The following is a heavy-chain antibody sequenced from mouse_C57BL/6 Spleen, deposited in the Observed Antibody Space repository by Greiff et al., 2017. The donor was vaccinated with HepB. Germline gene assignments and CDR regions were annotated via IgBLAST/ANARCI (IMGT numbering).Heavy chain of an antibody. D-gene: IGHD2-4*01. CDR3: ARCDYDSHWYFDV. J-gene: IGHJ1*03. CDR2: INPGSGGT. V-gene: IGHV1-54*01. CDR1: GYAFTNYL. Sequence: VKLQESGAELVRPGTSVKVSCKASGYAFTNYLIEWVKQRPGQGLEWIGVINPGSGGTNYNEKFKGKATLTADKSSSTAYMQLSSLTSEDSAVYFCARCDYDSHWYFDVWGTGTTVTVSS.